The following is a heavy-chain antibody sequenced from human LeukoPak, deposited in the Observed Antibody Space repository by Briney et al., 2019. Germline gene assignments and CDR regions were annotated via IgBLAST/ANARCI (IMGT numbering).Heavy chain of an antibody. V-gene: IGHV4-34*01. CDR1: GFIFSSYS. CDR3: ARVRGAVAGTGGWFDP. D-gene: IGHD6-19*01. J-gene: IGHJ5*02. Sequence: GSLRLSCAASGFIFSSYSMNWVRQAPGKGLEGIGEINHSGSTNYNPSLTSRVTISVDTSKNQFSLKLSSVTAADTAVYYCARVRGAVAGTGGWFDPWGQGTLVTVSS. CDR2: INHSGST.